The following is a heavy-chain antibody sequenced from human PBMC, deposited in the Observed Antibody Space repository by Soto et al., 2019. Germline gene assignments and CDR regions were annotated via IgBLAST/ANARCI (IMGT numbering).Heavy chain of an antibody. D-gene: IGHD2-2*01. CDR2: ISVYNDNA. J-gene: IGHJ4*02. V-gene: IGHV1-18*01. CDR3: ALEKYHDYVGGAFDY. Sequence: QVQLVQSGAEVKKPGASVKVSCKTSGYTFINYGFSWVRQAPGQGLEWMGWISVYNDNAQYAQKFQGRVTMTTDTSTSTAYMELRSLTSDDTAVYYGALEKYHDYVGGAFDYWGQGTLVSVSS. CDR1: GYTFINYG.